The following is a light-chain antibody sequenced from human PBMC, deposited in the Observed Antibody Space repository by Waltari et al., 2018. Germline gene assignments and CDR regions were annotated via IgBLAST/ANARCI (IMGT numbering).Light chain of an antibody. Sequence: EIVLTQSPGTLSLSPGERATLSCRASQSVSRALAWYQRNPGQDPRLLIYGASNRATGIPDRFSGGGSGTDFSLIISRLEPEDFAVYYCQHYVSLPVTFGQGTKVEIK. CDR1: QSVSRA. J-gene: IGKJ1*01. CDR3: QHYVSLPVT. CDR2: GAS. V-gene: IGKV3-20*01.